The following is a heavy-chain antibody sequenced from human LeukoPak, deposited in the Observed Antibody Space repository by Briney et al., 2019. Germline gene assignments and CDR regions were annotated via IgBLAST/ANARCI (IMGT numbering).Heavy chain of an antibody. J-gene: IGHJ4*02. CDR1: GGSISSSNW. V-gene: IGHV4-61*01. CDR3: AGTDYVWGSYRYIVSL. CDR2: IYYSGST. D-gene: IGHD3-16*02. Sequence: SGTLSLTCAVSGGSISSSNWWSWIRQTRWKGLEWIGYIYYSGSTNYNPSLKSRVTISVDTSKNQFSLKLSSVTAADTAVYYCAGTDYVWGSYRYIVSLCGQGTLVTVSS.